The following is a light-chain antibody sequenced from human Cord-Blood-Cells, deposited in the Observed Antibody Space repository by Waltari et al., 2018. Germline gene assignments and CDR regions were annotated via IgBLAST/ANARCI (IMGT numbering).Light chain of an antibody. V-gene: IGKV3-11*01. CDR1: QSVGSY. J-gene: IGKJ3*01. CDR3: QQRSNWLFT. CDR2: DAS. Sequence: EIVLTQSPATLSLSPGERATLSCRASQSVGSYLAWYQQKPGQAPRLLIYDASNRATGIPARFSGSGSGTDFTLTISRLEPEDFAVYYCQQRSNWLFTFGPGTKVDIK.